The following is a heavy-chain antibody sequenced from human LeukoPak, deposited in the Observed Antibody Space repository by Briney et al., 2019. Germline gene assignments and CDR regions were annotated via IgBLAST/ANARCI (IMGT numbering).Heavy chain of an antibody. J-gene: IGHJ4*02. Sequence: SETLSLTCTVSSGSISTSNYYWGWVRQPPGKALEWIGNIFYSGSTYYSPSLKSRVTISLDTSRNQFSLKLSSVTAADTAVYYCASLPWGVRGLIIQDFHYWGQGTLVTVSS. V-gene: IGHV4-39*07. CDR3: ASLPWGVRGLIIQDFHY. CDR2: IFYSGST. CDR1: SGSISTSNYY. D-gene: IGHD3-10*01.